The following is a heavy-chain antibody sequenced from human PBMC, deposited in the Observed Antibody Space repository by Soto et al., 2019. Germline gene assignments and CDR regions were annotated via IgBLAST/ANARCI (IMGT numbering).Heavy chain of an antibody. CDR2: ISYDGSNK. D-gene: IGHD6-6*01. CDR1: GFTFSSYA. V-gene: IGHV3-30-3*01. Sequence: GGSLRLSCAASGFTFSSYAMHWVRQAPGKGLEWVAVISYDGSNKYYADSVKGRFTISRDNSKNTLYLQMNSLRAEDTAVYYCARDRYSSSSLEDGWLYYYYGMDVWGQGTTVTVSS. J-gene: IGHJ6*02. CDR3: ARDRYSSSSLEDGWLYYYYGMDV.